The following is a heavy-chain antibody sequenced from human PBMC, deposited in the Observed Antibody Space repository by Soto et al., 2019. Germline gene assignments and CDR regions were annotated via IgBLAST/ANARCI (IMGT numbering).Heavy chain of an antibody. CDR3: ARDYGSRYYFDY. CDR2: INPSGGST. D-gene: IGHD3-10*01. V-gene: IGHV1-46*01. J-gene: IGHJ4*02. Sequence: ASVKVSCKASGYTFTSYYMHWVRQAPGQGLEWMGIINPSGGSTSYAQKCQGRVTMTRDTSTSTVYMELSSLRSEDTAVYYCARDYGSRYYFDYWGQGTLVTVSS. CDR1: GYTFTSYY.